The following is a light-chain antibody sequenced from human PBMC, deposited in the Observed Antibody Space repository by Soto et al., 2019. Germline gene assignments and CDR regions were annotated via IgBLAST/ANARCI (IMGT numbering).Light chain of an antibody. J-gene: IGKJ3*01. Sequence: DIQMTQSPTSLSASVGDRVTITCRASQDIRNFVAWYQQKPGKAPKLLIYAASTLQSGVPSRFSGSGSGTDFTLTINSLQPEDLATYSCQKYSSVPVFGPGTKVEIK. CDR2: AAS. V-gene: IGKV1-27*01. CDR1: QDIRNF. CDR3: QKYSSVPV.